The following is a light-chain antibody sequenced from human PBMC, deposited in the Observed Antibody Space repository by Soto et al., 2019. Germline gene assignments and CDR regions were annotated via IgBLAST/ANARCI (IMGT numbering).Light chain of an antibody. J-gene: IGKJ1*01. CDR3: QQYGSSGT. CDR2: GAS. Sequence: EIVLTQSPGTLSLALGEIATPFCRASQSVSNNYLAWYQQKPGQAPRLLIYGASNRATGIPDRFSGSGSGTDFTLTISRLEPEDFAVYYCQQYGSSGTFGQGTKVDIK. CDR1: QSVSNNY. V-gene: IGKV3-20*01.